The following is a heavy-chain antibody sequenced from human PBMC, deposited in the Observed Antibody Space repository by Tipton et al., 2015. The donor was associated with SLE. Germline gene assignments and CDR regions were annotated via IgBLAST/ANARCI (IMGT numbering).Heavy chain of an antibody. CDR2: ISGSGGST. J-gene: IGHJ4*02. D-gene: IGHD6-6*01. CDR3: AKAGAARGNYFDY. CDR1: GFTFSSYA. V-gene: IGHV3-23*01. Sequence: SLRLSCAASGFTFSSYAMSWVRQAPGKGLEWVSAISGSGGSTYYADSVKGRFTISRDNSKNTLYLQMNSLRAEDTAVYYCAKAGAARGNYFDYWGQGTLVTVSS.